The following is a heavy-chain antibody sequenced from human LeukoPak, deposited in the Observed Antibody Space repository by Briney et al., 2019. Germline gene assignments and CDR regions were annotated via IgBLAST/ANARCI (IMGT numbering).Heavy chain of an antibody. Sequence: SETLSLTCAVYGGSFSGYYWSWIRQPPGKGLEWIGEINHSGSTNYNPSLKSRVTISVDTSKNQFSLKLSSVTAADTAVYYCARVPRYCSSTSCYRKFDYWGQGTLVTVSS. CDR1: GGSFSGYY. CDR2: INHSGST. CDR3: ARVPRYCSSTSCYRKFDY. D-gene: IGHD2-2*01. J-gene: IGHJ4*02. V-gene: IGHV4-34*01.